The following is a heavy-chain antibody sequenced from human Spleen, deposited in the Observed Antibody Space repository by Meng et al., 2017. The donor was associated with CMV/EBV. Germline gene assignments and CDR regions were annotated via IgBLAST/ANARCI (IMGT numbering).Heavy chain of an antibody. CDR2: ISSSGSTI. Sequence: GESLKISCAASGFTFSDYYMSWIRQATGKGLEWVSYISSSGSTIYYADSVKGRFTISRDNAKNSLYLQMNSLRAEDTAVYYCAREYQLLYGGNWFDPWGQGTLVTVSS. V-gene: IGHV3-11*01. J-gene: IGHJ5*02. CDR3: AREYQLLYGGNWFDP. D-gene: IGHD2-2*02. CDR1: GFTFSDYY.